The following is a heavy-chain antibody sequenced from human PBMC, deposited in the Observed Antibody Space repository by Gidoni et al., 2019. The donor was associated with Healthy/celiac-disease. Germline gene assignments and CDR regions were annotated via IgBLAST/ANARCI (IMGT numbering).Heavy chain of an antibody. CDR3: ARGSGWSTSYYYYGMDV. Sequence: QVQLQESGPGLVKPSETLSLTCTVSGGSISSYYWSWIRQPPGKGLEWIGYIYYSGSTNYNPSLKSRVTISVDTSKNQFSLKLSSVTAADTAVYYCARGSGWSTSYYYYGMDVWGQGTTVTVSS. V-gene: IGHV4-59*01. CDR2: IYYSGST. J-gene: IGHJ6*02. D-gene: IGHD6-19*01. CDR1: GGSISSYY.